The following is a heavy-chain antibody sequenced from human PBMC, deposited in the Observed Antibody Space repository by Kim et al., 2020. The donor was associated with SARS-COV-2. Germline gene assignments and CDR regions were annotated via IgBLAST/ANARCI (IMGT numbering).Heavy chain of an antibody. CDR1: GGSISSGGYY. CDR3: ARLFLGIPAANTGGLDY. J-gene: IGHJ4*02. D-gene: IGHD2-2*01. V-gene: IGHV4-31*03. CDR2: IYYSGST. Sequence: SETLSLTCTVSGGSISSGGYYWSWIRQHPGKGLEWIGYIYYSGSTYYNPSLKSRVTISVDTSKNQFSLKLSSVTAADTAEYYCARLFLGIPAANTGGLDYWGQGTLVTVSS.